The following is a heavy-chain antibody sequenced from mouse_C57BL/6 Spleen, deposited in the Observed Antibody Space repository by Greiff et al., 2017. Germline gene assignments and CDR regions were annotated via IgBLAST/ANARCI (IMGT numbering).Heavy chain of an antibody. CDR2: IWSGGST. V-gene: IGHV2-2*01. CDR1: GFSLTSYG. CDR3: ARSYYGHYYAMDY. J-gene: IGHJ4*01. D-gene: IGHD1-1*01. Sequence: QVQLQQSGPGLVQPSQSLSITCTVSGFSLTSYGVHWVRQSPGKGLEWLGVIWSGGSTDYNAAFVSRRSISNDNSKSQVFFKMNRLQADNTAIYYCARSYYGHYYAMDYWGQGTAVTVSA.